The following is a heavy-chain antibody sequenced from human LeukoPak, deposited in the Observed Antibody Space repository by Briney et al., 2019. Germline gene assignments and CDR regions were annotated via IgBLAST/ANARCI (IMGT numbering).Heavy chain of an antibody. Sequence: GGSLRLSCAASGFTFSSYGLSWVRQAPGKGLEWVSTISGSAYNSYYADSVKGRFTVSRDNSANTLYLQMDNLRAEDTALYYCAKHSGSYFIYYIDSWGQGTLVTVSS. J-gene: IGHJ4*02. V-gene: IGHV3-23*01. D-gene: IGHD1-26*01. CDR2: ISGSAYNS. CDR3: AKHSGSYFIYYIDS. CDR1: GFTFSSYG.